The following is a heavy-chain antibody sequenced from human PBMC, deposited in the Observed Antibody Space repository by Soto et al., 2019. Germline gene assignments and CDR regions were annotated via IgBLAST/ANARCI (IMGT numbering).Heavy chain of an antibody. Sequence: PSETLSLTCTVSGGSISSYYWSWIRQPPGKGLEWIGYIYHSGSTYYNPSLKSRVTISVDRSKNQFSLKLSSVTAADTAVYYCARVPDYWAQGTLVTVSS. CDR3: ARVPDY. CDR2: IYHSGST. V-gene: IGHV4-59*12. CDR1: GGSISSYY. J-gene: IGHJ4*02.